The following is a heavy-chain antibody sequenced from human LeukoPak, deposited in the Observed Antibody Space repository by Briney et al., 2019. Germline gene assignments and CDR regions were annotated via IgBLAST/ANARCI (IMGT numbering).Heavy chain of an antibody. CDR3: ATVFHF. Sequence: PGGSLRLSCAVSGFTLSSNWMHWVRQVPGKGLEWVSRIDDVGSGTSYADSVKGRFIISRDDAKNTVYLQMNSLRAEDTAVYYCATVFHFWGQGTLVTVSS. CDR2: IDDVGSGT. D-gene: IGHD2-21*02. V-gene: IGHV3-74*01. J-gene: IGHJ4*02. CDR1: GFTLSSNW.